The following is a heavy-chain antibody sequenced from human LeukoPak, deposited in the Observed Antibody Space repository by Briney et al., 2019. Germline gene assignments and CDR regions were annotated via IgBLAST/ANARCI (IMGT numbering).Heavy chain of an antibody. Sequence: PGGSLRLSCAASGFTFSSYWMSWVRQAPGKGLEWVANIKQDGSEKYYVDSVKGRFTISRDNAKNSLYLQMNSLRAEDTAVYYCARGLLGELSFRVGAFDIWGQGTMVTVSS. CDR2: IKQDGSEK. CDR1: GFTFSSYW. V-gene: IGHV3-7*01. D-gene: IGHD3-16*02. J-gene: IGHJ3*02. CDR3: ARGLLGELSFRVGAFDI.